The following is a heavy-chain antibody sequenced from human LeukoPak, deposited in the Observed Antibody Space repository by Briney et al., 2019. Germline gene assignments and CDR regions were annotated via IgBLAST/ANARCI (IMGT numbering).Heavy chain of an antibody. Sequence: SETLSLTCTVSGGSISSGDYYWSWIRQPPGKGLEWIGYIYYSVSTYYNPSLKSRVTISVDTSKNQFSLKVNSVTAADTAVYYCARQRLSHYGSGGYYDRPFDIWGQGTMVTVSS. J-gene: IGHJ3*02. CDR3: ARQRLSHYGSGGYYDRPFDI. CDR1: GGSISSGDYY. D-gene: IGHD3-22*01. V-gene: IGHV4-30-4*01. CDR2: IYYSVST.